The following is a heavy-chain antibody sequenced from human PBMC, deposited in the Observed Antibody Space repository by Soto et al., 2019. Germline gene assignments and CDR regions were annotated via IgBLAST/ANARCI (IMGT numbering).Heavy chain of an antibody. D-gene: IGHD1-1*01. CDR2: IVSDGSAK. V-gene: IGHV3-33*01. J-gene: IGHJ3*02. Sequence: QVQLVESGGGVVQPGTSLRLSCAVSGFPFSTYGFHWVRQPPGKGLEWVAGIVSDGSAKSHADSVEGRFTISRDNSKDTLYLQINTLRAEDTAVNSCARDDAFGNENGFDIWGQGTMVTVAA. CDR1: GFPFSTYG. CDR3: ARDDAFGNENGFDI.